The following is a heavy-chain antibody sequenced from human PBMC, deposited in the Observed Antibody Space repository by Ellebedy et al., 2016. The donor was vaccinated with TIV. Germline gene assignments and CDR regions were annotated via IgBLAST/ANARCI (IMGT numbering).Heavy chain of an antibody. D-gene: IGHD6-6*01. J-gene: IGHJ4*02. CDR2: IKQDGSEK. V-gene: IGHV3-7*01. Sequence: GGSLRLSXAASGFTFSSYWMSWVRQAPGKGLEWVANIKQDGSEKYYVDSVKGRFTISRDNAKNSLYLQMNSLRAEDTAVYYCAREYSSSSGRLFDYWGQGTLVTVSS. CDR3: AREYSSSSGRLFDY. CDR1: GFTFSSYW.